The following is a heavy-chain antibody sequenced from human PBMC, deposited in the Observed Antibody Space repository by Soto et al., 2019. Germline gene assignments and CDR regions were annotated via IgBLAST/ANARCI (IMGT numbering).Heavy chain of an antibody. D-gene: IGHD1-26*01. CDR2: ISGVDGST. J-gene: IGHJ6*02. Sequence: PGGSLRLSCAASGFTFSSYAMSWVRQAPGKGLEWVSAISGVDGSTYYAESVKGRFTISRDNSKNTLYLQMDNLRAEDTAHYFCANGPVVGANYKYYDMDVWGRGTTVTVSS. CDR1: GFTFSSYA. V-gene: IGHV3-23*01. CDR3: ANGPVVGANYKYYDMDV.